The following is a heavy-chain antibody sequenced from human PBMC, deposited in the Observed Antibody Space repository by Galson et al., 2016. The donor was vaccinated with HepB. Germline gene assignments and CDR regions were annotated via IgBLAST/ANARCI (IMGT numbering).Heavy chain of an antibody. CDR2: TKNKVDGGTI. CDR1: QLPLTNAW. D-gene: IGHD2-8*01. Sequence: SLRLSCAVSQLPLTNAWLSWVRQAPGKGLEWVGRTKNKVDGGTIDYAAPVRGRFTISIDDSKNTLHLQMNSLKTEDTAVYYCTTDNGRLAFDVWGPGTKVTISS. J-gene: IGHJ3*01. V-gene: IGHV3-15*01. CDR3: TTDNGRLAFDV.